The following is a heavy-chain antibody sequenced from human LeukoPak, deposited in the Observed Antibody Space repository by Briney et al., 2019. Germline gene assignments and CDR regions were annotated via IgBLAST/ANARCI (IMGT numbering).Heavy chain of an antibody. CDR2: INPSSGTT. CDR3: ARGRAAAGMEGDY. J-gene: IGHJ4*02. Sequence: ASVNVSCKASGYTFTSYYIHWVRQAPGQGLEWMGIINPSSGTTNYAQKFQGRVTMTRDTSTSTVYMELSSLRSEDTAVYYCARGRAAAGMEGDYWGQGTLVTVSS. CDR1: GYTFTSYY. D-gene: IGHD6-13*01. V-gene: IGHV1-46*01.